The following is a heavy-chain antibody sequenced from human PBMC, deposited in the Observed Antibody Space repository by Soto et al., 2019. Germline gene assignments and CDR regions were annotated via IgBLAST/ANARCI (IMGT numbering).Heavy chain of an antibody. CDR3: ARDNQSYDILTGYYPGYFDY. J-gene: IGHJ4*02. CDR1: GDSVSSNSAA. V-gene: IGHV6-1*01. CDR2: TYYRSKWYN. D-gene: IGHD3-9*01. Sequence: SQTLSLTCAISGDSVSSNSAAWNWIRQSPSRGLEWLGRTYYRSKWYNDYAVSVKSRITINPDTSKNQFSLQLNSVTPEDTAVYYCARDNQSYDILTGYYPGYFDYWGQGTLVTVS.